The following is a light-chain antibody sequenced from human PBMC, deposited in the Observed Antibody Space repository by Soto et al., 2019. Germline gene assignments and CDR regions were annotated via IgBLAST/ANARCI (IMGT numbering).Light chain of an antibody. V-gene: IGKV3-15*01. Sequence: EIVMTQSPATLSVSPGERATLSCRASQSVSSNLAWFQQKPGQAPRLLIYGTSTRATGIPVRFSGSGSGTELTLTISSLQSEDFAVYYCQQYNDRPGTFGQGTKVEIK. J-gene: IGKJ1*01. CDR2: GTS. CDR1: QSVSSN. CDR3: QQYNDRPGT.